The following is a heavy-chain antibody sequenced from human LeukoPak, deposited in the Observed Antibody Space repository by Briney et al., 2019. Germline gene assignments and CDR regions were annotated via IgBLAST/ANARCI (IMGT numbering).Heavy chain of an antibody. CDR3: ARAPRRGVMDV. CDR2: IKQDGSEK. J-gene: IGHJ6*03. CDR1: GFTFRTYW. Sequence: GGSLRLSCGASGFTFRTYWMVWVRQAPGKGLEWVANIKQDGSEKYYVDSVKGRFTISRDNAQNSLHLQMNSLRAEDTAVYYCARAPRRGVMDVWGTGTTVSVSS. V-gene: IGHV3-7*01. D-gene: IGHD3-10*01.